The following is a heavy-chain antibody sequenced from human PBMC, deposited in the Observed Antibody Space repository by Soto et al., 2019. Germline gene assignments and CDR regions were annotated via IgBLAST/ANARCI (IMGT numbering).Heavy chain of an antibody. CDR3: ARDGGKGAFGYYYYYGMDV. J-gene: IGHJ6*02. CDR1: GGSISSGGYY. Sequence: QVQLQESGPGLVKPSQTLSLTCTVSGGSISSGGYYWSWIRQHPGKGLEWIGYIYYSGSTYYNPSLKSRVTISVDTSKNQFSLKLSSVTAADTAVYYCARDGGKGAFGYYYYYGMDVWGQGTTVTVSS. CDR2: IYYSGST. V-gene: IGHV4-31*03. D-gene: IGHD3-3*02.